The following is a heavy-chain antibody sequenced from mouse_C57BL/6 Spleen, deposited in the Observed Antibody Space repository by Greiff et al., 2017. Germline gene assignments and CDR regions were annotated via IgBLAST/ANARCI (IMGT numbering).Heavy chain of an antibody. CDR2: IHPNSGST. V-gene: IGHV1-64*01. D-gene: IGHD1-1*01. J-gene: IGHJ3*01. CDR3: ARSGDYGSSYAWFAY. Sequence: VQLQQPGAELVKPGASVKLSCKASGYTFTSYWMHWVKQRPGHGLEWIGMIHPNSGSTNYNEKFKSKATLTVDKSSSTAYMQLSSLTSEDSAVYCCARSGDYGSSYAWFAYWGQGTLVTVSA. CDR1: GYTFTSYW.